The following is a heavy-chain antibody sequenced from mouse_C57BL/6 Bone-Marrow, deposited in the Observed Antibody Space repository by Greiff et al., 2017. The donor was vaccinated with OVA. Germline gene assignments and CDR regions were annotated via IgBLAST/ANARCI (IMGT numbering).Heavy chain of an antibody. D-gene: IGHD1-1*01. CDR1: GFSLTSYG. Sequence: VQLVESGPGLVQPSQSLSITCTVSGFSLTSYGVHWVRQSPGKGLEWLGVIWSGGSTDYNAAFIPRLSMSKDKSKSTVFFKMNSLQADDTAIYYWARNSLRSLDYWGQGTTLTVSS. J-gene: IGHJ2*01. CDR3: ARNSLRSLDY. V-gene: IGHV2-2*01. CDR2: IWSGGST.